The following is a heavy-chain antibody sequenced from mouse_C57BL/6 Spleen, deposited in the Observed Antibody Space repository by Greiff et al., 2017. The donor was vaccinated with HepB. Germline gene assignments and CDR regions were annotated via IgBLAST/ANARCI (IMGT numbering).Heavy chain of an antibody. D-gene: IGHD4-1*01. CDR2: INPNNGGT. CDR3: ARSNWESY. V-gene: IGHV1-26*01. CDR1: GYTFTDYY. J-gene: IGHJ3*01. Sequence: VQLQQSGPELVKPGASVKISCKASGYTFTDYYMNWVKQSHGKSLEWIGDINPNNGGTSYNQKFKGKATLTVDKSSSTAYMELRSLTSEDSAVYYCARSNWESYWGQGTLVTVSA.